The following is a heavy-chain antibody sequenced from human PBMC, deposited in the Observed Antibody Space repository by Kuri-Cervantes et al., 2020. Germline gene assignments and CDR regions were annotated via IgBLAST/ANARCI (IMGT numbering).Heavy chain of an antibody. CDR1: GGSFSGYY. D-gene: IGHD2-15*01. J-gene: IGHJ3*02. Sequence: SQTLSLTCAVYGGSFSGYYWSWIRQPPGKGLEWIGELNHSGSTNYNPSLKSRVTISVDTSKNQFSLKLSSVTAADTAVYYCARDLGGAFDIWGQGTMITVSS. CDR2: LNHSGST. CDR3: ARDLGGAFDI. V-gene: IGHV4-34*09.